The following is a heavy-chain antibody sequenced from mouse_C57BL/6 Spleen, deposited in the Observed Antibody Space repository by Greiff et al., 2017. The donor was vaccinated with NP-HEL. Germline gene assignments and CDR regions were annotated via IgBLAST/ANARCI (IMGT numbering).Heavy chain of an antibody. J-gene: IGHJ3*01. V-gene: IGHV1-82*01. Sequence: QVQLQQSGPELVKPGASVKISCKASGYAFSSSRMNWVKQRPGKGLEWIGRIYPGDGDTNYNGKFKGKATLTADKSSSTAYMQLSSLTSEDSAVYFCAPYDYDDGAYWGQGTLVTVSA. CDR1: GYAFSSSR. CDR2: IYPGDGDT. CDR3: APYDYDDGAY. D-gene: IGHD2-4*01.